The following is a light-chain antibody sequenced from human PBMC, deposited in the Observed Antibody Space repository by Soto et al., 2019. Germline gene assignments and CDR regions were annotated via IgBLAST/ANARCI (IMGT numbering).Light chain of an antibody. V-gene: IGLV2-14*01. J-gene: IGLJ1*01. CDR2: DVS. CDR1: SSDVGGYNY. CDR3: SSYTSSSTPFYV. Sequence: QSALTQPASVSGSPGQSITISCTGTSSDVGGYNYVSWYQQHPGKAPKLMIYDVSNRPSGVSNRFSDSKSGNTASLTISGLQAEDEADYYCSSYTSSSTPFYVFGTGTKLTVL.